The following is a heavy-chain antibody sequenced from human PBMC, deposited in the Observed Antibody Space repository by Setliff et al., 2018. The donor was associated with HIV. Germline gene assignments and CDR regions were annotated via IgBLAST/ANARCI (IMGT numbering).Heavy chain of an antibody. V-gene: IGHV1-69*13. Sequence: GASVKVSCKASGGTFSTYTVNWVRQAPGRGLEWMGGIISMFGTGNYAQKFQDRVTITADESTSTAYMELTSLRSEDTAVYYCVRSLRYCSGGGCSSDWVYDAFDIWGQGTMVTV. CDR1: GGTFSTYT. D-gene: IGHD2-15*01. CDR2: IISMFGTG. CDR3: VRSLRYCSGGGCSSDWVYDAFDI. J-gene: IGHJ3*02.